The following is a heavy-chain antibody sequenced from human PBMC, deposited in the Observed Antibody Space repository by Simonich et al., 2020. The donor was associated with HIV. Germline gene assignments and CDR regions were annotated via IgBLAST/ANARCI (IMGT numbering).Heavy chain of an antibody. CDR2: INHSGST. CDR3: ARLTAGGLGEYFQH. V-gene: IGHV4-34*01. Sequence: QVQLQQWGAGLLKPSETLSLTCAVYGGSFSGYYWSWIRQHPGKGLEGIGEINHSGSTNYNPSLKSRVTISVDTSKNQFSLKLSSVTAADTAVYYCARLTAGGLGEYFQHWGQGTLVTVSS. D-gene: IGHD6-13*01. J-gene: IGHJ1*01. CDR1: GGSFSGYY.